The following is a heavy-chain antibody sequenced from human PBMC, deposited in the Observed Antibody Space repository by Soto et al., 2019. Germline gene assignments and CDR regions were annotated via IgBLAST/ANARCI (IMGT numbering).Heavy chain of an antibody. CDR3: ARANWDRFDN. CDR1: GFTFSIYE. Sequence: SLRLSCAASGFTFSIYEMNWVRQAPGKGLEWVSYISNSGNTIFYADSVRGRFTISRDNAKNSLFLQMNSLRAEDTAVYYCARANWDRFDNWGQGTLVTVSS. D-gene: IGHD7-27*01. CDR2: ISNSGNTI. V-gene: IGHV3-48*03. J-gene: IGHJ4*02.